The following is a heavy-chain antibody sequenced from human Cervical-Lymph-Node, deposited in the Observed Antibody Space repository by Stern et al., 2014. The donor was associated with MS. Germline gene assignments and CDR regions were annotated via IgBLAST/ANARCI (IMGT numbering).Heavy chain of an antibody. CDR2: MHPNDGSA. V-gene: IGHV1-46*01. J-gene: IGHJ4*02. Sequence: VQLLESGAEVKKPGDSVKVSCKASGYTFTSYYMHWVRQAPGQGLEWMGIMHPNDGSASYAQKFQDRVTMTRDTSTSTLYMELSSLSSEDTTVYYCAGVYTFDYWGQGTLVTVSS. CDR3: AGVYTFDY. D-gene: IGHD3-16*01. CDR1: GYTFTSYY.